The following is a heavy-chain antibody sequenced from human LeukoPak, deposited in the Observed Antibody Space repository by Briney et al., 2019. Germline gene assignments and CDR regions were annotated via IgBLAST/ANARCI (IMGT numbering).Heavy chain of an antibody. Sequence: PGGSLRLSCAASGFIFRSSWMHCVRPALGKGPWWVSLIKVDGSSPSYADSVKGRFTISRDKAKNTVYLQMNSLRAEDTAVYYCAKDGHYGIVYFDYWGQGTRVTVS. CDR1: GFIFRSSW. D-gene: IGHD4-17*01. J-gene: IGHJ4*02. CDR2: IKVDGSSP. V-gene: IGHV3-74*01. CDR3: AKDGHYGIVYFDY.